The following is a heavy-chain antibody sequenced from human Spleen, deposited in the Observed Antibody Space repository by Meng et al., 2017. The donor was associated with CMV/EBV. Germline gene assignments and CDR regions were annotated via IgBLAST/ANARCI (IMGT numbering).Heavy chain of an antibody. D-gene: IGHD6-6*01. J-gene: IGHJ3*02. V-gene: IGHV3-53*01. CDR1: GFTVNTNY. CDR3: AGGKSGSSSDALEI. Sequence: GGSLRLSCAASGFTVNTNYMSWVRQAPGKGLEWVSMIYVGGSTFYADSVKGRFTISRDDSKNTLYFEMNNLRPEDTALYYCAGGKSGSSSDALEIWGQGTLVTVSS. CDR2: IYVGGST.